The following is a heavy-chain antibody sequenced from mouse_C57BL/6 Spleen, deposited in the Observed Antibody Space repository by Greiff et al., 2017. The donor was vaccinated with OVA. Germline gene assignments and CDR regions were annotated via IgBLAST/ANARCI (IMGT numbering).Heavy chain of an antibody. Sequence: QVQLQQSGAELVKPGASVKLSCKASGYTFTSYWMHWVKQRPGQGLEWIGMIHPNSGSTNYNEKFKSKATLTVDKSSSTAYIQLRSLTSEDSAVDYCGRRTDDGFYAMDYWGQGTSVTVSS. CDR3: GRRTDDGFYAMDY. CDR2: IHPNSGST. V-gene: IGHV1-64*01. J-gene: IGHJ4*01. D-gene: IGHD2-3*01. CDR1: GYTFTSYW.